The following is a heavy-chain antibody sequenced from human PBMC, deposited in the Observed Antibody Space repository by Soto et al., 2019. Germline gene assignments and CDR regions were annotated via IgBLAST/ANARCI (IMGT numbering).Heavy chain of an antibody. CDR1: GDSISSGGYY. D-gene: IGHD3-16*01. CDR3: TRGAWGYAFDV. V-gene: IGHV4-31*03. Sequence: QVQLQQSGPGLVKPSQTLSLTCTVSGDSISSGGYYWTWVRQRPGKGLEWIGYIRYSESTYYNPSLKSRLIVSIDTSKNLSSLRLSSVTAADTAVYFCTRGAWGYAFDVWGQGTMVTVSS. CDR2: IRYSEST. J-gene: IGHJ3*01.